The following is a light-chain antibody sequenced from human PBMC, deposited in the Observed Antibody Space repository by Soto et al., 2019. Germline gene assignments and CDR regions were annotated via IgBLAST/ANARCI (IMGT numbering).Light chain of an antibody. J-gene: IGKJ4*01. Sequence: ETVMTQSPATLSVSPGERATLSCRASQSVSSNLAWYQQKPGQAPRLLIYGASTRATGIPARFSGSGYGTEFTLPISSLQSEDFVVYYCQQYNNWQLTFGGGTKVDIK. CDR2: GAS. CDR3: QQYNNWQLT. CDR1: QSVSSN. V-gene: IGKV3-15*01.